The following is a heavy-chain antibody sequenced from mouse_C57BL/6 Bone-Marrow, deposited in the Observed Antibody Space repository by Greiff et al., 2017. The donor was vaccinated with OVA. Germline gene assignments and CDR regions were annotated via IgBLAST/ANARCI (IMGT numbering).Heavy chain of an antibody. V-gene: IGHV1-64*01. CDR2: IHPNSGST. D-gene: IGHD2-1*01. CDR1: GYTFTSYW. J-gene: IGHJ3*01. Sequence: LQQPGAELVKPGASVKLSCKASGYTFTSYWMHWVKQRPGQGLEWIGMIHPNSGSTNYNEKFKSKATLTVDKSSSTAYMQLSSLTSEDSAVYYCVYCGNYWFAYWGQGTLVTVSA. CDR3: VYCGNYWFAY.